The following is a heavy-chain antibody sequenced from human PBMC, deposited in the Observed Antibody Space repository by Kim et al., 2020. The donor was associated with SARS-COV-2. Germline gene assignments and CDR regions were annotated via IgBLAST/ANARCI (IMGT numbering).Heavy chain of an antibody. Sequence: TYTPSIKSRVTISVATSKNQFSLKLSSVTAADTAVYYCARGRSGSYGMDSWGQGTLVTVSS. D-gene: IGHD1-26*01. V-gene: IGHV4-34*01. J-gene: IGHJ4*02. CDR3: ARGRSGSYGMDS.